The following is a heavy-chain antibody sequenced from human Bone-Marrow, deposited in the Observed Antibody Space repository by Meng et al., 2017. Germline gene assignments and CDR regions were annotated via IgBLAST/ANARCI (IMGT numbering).Heavy chain of an antibody. V-gene: IGHV1-2*06. Sequence: QGQLVESGAEVKKPGASGKVSCKASGYTFTGYYMHWGRQAPGQGLEWMGRINPNSGGANYAQKFQGRVTMTRDTSISTAYMELSRLRSDDTAVYYCARVRWELPDYWGQGTLVTVSS. J-gene: IGHJ4*02. CDR2: INPNSGGA. D-gene: IGHD1-26*01. CDR3: ARVRWELPDY. CDR1: GYTFTGYY.